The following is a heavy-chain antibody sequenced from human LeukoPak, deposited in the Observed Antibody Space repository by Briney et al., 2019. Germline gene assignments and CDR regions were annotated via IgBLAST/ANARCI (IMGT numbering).Heavy chain of an antibody. CDR3: ARSRGSGSYYGAY. J-gene: IGHJ4*02. CDR1: GFTFSSYS. V-gene: IGHV3-21*01. Sequence: GGSLRLSCAASGFTFSSYSMNWVRQAPGKGLEWVSSISSSSSYIYYADSVKGRFTISRGNAKNSLYLQMNSLRAEDTAVYCARSRGSGSYYGAYWGQGTLVTVSS. D-gene: IGHD1-26*01. CDR2: ISSSSSYI.